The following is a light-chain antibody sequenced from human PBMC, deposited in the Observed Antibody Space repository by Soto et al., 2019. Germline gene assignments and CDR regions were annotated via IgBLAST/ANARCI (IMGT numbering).Light chain of an antibody. Sequence: QSVLTPPPSXXXXXXXRVTLSCSGSSSNVGLNPVTWYQHLPGAAPKLLIDSTNQRPAGVPDRFSGSRAGPSASLAISGLQSEAEADYFCAAWDDSRNGYVFGTGTKVTVL. CDR1: SSNVGLNP. V-gene: IGLV1-44*01. CDR2: STN. CDR3: AAWDDSRNGYV. J-gene: IGLJ1*01.